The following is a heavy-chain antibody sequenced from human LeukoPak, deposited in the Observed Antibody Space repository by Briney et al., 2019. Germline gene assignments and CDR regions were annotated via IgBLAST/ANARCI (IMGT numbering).Heavy chain of an antibody. Sequence: ASVKVSCKASGYTFTGYYIHWVRQAPGQGLEWMGGIIPIFGTANYAQKFQGRVTITADGSTSTAYMELSSLRSEDTAVYYCARREVGATFDYWGQGTLVTVSS. CDR1: GYTFTGYY. CDR3: ARREVGATFDY. CDR2: IIPIFGTA. D-gene: IGHD1-26*01. V-gene: IGHV1-69*13. J-gene: IGHJ4*02.